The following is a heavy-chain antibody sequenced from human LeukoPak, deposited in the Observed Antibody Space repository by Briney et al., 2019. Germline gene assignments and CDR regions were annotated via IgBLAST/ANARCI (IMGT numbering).Heavy chain of an antibody. CDR3: AKDAPTRGDAFDI. Sequence: GGSLRLSCVASRFTFSNYAMSWVRQAPGKGLEWVSTISGSGSGTYYADSVKGRFTISRDNPKNTLYLQMNSLRAEDTAVYYCAKDAPTRGDAFDIWGQGTMVTVSS. J-gene: IGHJ3*02. V-gene: IGHV3-23*01. CDR1: RFTFSNYA. D-gene: IGHD5-12*01. CDR2: ISGSGSGT.